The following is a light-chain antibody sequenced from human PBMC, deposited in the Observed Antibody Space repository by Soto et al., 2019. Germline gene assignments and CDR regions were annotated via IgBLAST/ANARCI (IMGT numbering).Light chain of an antibody. V-gene: IGKV3-15*01. J-gene: IGKJ1*01. CDR1: QSVSSN. CDR3: HQYNFWPT. CDR2: GTS. Sequence: ETVLNQSPCALSLSKGERATLSCRASQSVSSNLAWYQQKPGQSPRLLIYGTSTRATGIPARFSGSGSGTEFTLTISSLQSEDFAVYYCHQYNFWPTFGQRTKV.